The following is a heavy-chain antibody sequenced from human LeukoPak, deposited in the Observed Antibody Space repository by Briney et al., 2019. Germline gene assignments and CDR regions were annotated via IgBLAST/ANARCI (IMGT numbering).Heavy chain of an antibody. Sequence: GGSLRLSCTASGFTFSTYAMNWVRQAPGKGLEWVSGISGSGVSTYYADSVKGRFTISRDNSNNTLYLQMSSLGAEDTAVYYCAKDWGMGDQLLRIDFWGQGTLVTVSS. CDR1: GFTFSTYA. J-gene: IGHJ4*02. V-gene: IGHV3-23*01. D-gene: IGHD2-2*01. CDR2: ISGSGVST. CDR3: AKDWGMGDQLLRIDF.